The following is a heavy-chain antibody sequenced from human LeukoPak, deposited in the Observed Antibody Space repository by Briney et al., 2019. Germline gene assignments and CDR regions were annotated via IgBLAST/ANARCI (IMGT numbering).Heavy chain of an antibody. CDR3: SGSYSYYYAMHV. V-gene: IGHV3-21*01. J-gene: IGHJ6*02. Sequence: NPGVSLRLSCAASGFPFNTYSMNWVRQAPGKGLEWVSSISSGSDYIYYADSVKGRFTISRDNAKSSVHLQMSSLRAEDTAVYYCSGSYSYYYAMHVWGQGTTVTVSS. CDR1: GFPFNTYS. CDR2: ISSGSDYI.